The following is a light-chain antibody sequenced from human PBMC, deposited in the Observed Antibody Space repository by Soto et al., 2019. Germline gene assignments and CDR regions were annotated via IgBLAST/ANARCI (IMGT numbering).Light chain of an antibody. CDR2: EVS. Sequence: QSALTQPPSASGSPGQSGTISCTGTRSDVGAYNYVSWYQQHPGKAPKLIIYEVSKRPSGVPDRFSGSKSGNTASLTVSALQAGDEADYYCSSYAGSSMVFGGGTKLTVL. J-gene: IGLJ2*01. V-gene: IGLV2-8*01. CDR3: SSYAGSSMV. CDR1: RSDVGAYNY.